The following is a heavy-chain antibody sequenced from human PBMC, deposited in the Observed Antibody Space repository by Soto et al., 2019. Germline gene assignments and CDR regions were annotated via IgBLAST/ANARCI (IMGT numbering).Heavy chain of an antibody. CDR1: GYTFTSYG. D-gene: IGHD3-10*02. J-gene: IGHJ6*02. Sequence: SVQVSCKASGYTFTSYGISWVRQAPGQGLEWMGWISAYNGNTNYAQKLQGRVTMTTDTSTSTAYMELRSLRSDDTAVYYCARVLLCGGESMGSTAGMDGWGQGTTVTV. CDR2: ISAYNGNT. V-gene: IGHV1-18*01. CDR3: ARVLLCGGESMGSTAGMDG.